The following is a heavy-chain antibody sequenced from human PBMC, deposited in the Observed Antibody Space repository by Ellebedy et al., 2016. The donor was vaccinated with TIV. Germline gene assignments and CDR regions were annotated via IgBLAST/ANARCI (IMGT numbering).Heavy chain of an antibody. D-gene: IGHD4/OR15-4a*01. CDR3: ARGVADVLTPPNYFDY. V-gene: IGHV3-20*04. Sequence: PGGSLRLSCTASGFSFRDYGMSWVRQAPRKGLEWVSGIKWNGGSTGYADFAKGRFTISRENARNSLYLQMNSLRAEDTALYYCARGVADVLTPPNYFDYWGQGTLVTVSS. J-gene: IGHJ4*02. CDR1: GFSFRDYG. CDR2: IKWNGGST.